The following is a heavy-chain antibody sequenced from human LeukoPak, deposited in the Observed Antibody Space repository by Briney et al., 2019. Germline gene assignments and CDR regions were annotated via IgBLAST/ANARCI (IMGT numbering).Heavy chain of an antibody. J-gene: IGHJ6*04. Sequence: GASVKVSCKASGYTFTSYYMHWVRQAPGQGLEWMGIINPSGGCTSYAQKFQGRVTMTRDTSTSTVYMELSSLRSEDTAVYYCAREDNCSSTSCYYGMDVWGKGTTVTVSS. CDR2: INPSGGCT. V-gene: IGHV1-46*01. CDR3: AREDNCSSTSCYYGMDV. CDR1: GYTFTSYY. D-gene: IGHD2-2*01.